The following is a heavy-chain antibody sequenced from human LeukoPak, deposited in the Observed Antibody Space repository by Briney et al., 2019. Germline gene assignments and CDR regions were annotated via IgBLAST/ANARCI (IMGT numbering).Heavy chain of an antibody. V-gene: IGHV4-39*01. CDR3: ARPYYYGSGSPKVV. Sequence: PSETLSLTCTVSGGSISSSSCYWGWIRQPPGKGLEWIGSIYYSGSTYYNPSLKSRVTISVDTSKNQFSLKLSSVTAADTAAYYCARPYYYGSGSPKVVWGQGTMVTVSS. CDR2: IYYSGST. J-gene: IGHJ3*01. CDR1: GGSISSSSCY. D-gene: IGHD3-10*01.